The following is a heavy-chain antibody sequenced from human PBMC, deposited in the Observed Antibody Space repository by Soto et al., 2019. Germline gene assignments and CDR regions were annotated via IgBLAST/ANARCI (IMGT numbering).Heavy chain of an antibody. CDR2: IYYSGST. V-gene: IGHV4-39*01. CDR1: GGSISSSSYY. Sequence: PSETLSLTCTVSGGSISSSSYYWGWIRQPPGKGLEWIGSIYYSGSTYYNPSLKSRVTIPVDTSKNQFSLKLSSVTAADTAVYYCARGYYDSSGYRYYYYYYGMDVWGQGTTVTVSS. CDR3: ARGYYDSSGYRYYYYYYGMDV. J-gene: IGHJ6*02. D-gene: IGHD3-22*01.